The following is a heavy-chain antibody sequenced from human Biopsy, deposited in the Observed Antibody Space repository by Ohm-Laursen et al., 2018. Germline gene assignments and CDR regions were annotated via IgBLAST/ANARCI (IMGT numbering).Heavy chain of an antibody. CDR1: GYTFTSYD. D-gene: IGHD2/OR15-2a*01. CDR2: ISPYNDKT. V-gene: IGHV1-18*01. Sequence: ASVKVSCKASGYTFTSYDISWVRQAPGQGLEWMGWISPYNDKTSYPPKLQDRVTMTADTSTNTAHMELRSLRSDDTAVYYCARVFCTSTTCYGLLDNWGQGAVVTISS. CDR3: ARVFCTSTTCYGLLDN. J-gene: IGHJ4*02.